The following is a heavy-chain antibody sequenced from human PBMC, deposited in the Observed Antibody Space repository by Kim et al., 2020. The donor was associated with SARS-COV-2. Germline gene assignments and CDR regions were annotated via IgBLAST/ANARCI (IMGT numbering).Heavy chain of an antibody. CDR1: GGSFSGYY. J-gene: IGHJ3*02. V-gene: IGHV4-34*01. CDR3: ARGIKSSWYQVITNAFDI. D-gene: IGHD6-13*01. Sequence: SETLSLTCAVYGGSFSGYYWSWIRQPPGKGLEWIGEINHSGSTNYNPSLKSRVTISVDTSKNQFSLKLSSVTAADTAVYYCARGIKSSWYQVITNAFDIWGQGTMVTVSS. CDR2: INHSGST.